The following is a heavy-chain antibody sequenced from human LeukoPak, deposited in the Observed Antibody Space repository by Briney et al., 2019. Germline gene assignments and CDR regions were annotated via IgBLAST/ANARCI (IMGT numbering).Heavy chain of an antibody. D-gene: IGHD3-3*01. J-gene: IGHJ4*01. Sequence: GASVKVSCKVSGYTLTELSMHWVRQAPRKGLGWMGGFDPEDGETIYTQKFQGRVTMTEDASTDTAYMEMSSLRSEDTAVYYCATDKGVGMVSFDYWGQGTLVTVSS. V-gene: IGHV1-24*01. CDR1: GYTLTELS. CDR3: ATDKGVGMVSFDY. CDR2: FDPEDGET.